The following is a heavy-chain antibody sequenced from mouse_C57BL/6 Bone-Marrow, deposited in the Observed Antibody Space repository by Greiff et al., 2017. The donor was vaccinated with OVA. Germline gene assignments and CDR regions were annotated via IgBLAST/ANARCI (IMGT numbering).Heavy chain of an antibody. V-gene: IGHV1-26*01. D-gene: IGHD1-1*01. CDR2: INPNNGGT. Sequence: EVQLQQSGPELVKPGASVKISCKASGYTFTDYYMNWVKQSHGKSLEWIGDINPNNGGTSYNQKFKGKATLTVDKSSSTAYMELSSLTSEDSAVYYGARTENYYGSSPYWYIDVWGTGTSVTVSS. CDR1: GYTFTDYY. J-gene: IGHJ1*03. CDR3: ARTENYYGSSPYWYIDV.